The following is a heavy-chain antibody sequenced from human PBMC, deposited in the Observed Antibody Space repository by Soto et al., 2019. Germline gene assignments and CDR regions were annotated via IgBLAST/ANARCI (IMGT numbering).Heavy chain of an antibody. Sequence: PVGSLRLSCAASGFTFSSYGMHWVRQAPGKGLEWVAVISYDGSNKYYADSVKGRFTISRDNSKNTLYLQMNSLRAEDTAVYYCAKAWVYSGYEPYYFDYWGQGTLVTVS. CDR2: ISYDGSNK. J-gene: IGHJ4*02. D-gene: IGHD5-12*01. CDR3: AKAWVYSGYEPYYFDY. V-gene: IGHV3-30*18. CDR1: GFTFSSYG.